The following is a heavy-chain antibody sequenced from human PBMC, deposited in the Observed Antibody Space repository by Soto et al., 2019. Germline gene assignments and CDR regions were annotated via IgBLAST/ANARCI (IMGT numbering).Heavy chain of an antibody. J-gene: IGHJ4*02. V-gene: IGHV4-4*02. D-gene: IGHD3-3*02. CDR1: GDSINSSHW. Sequence: SETLSLTFAVSGDSINSSHWWNWVRQPPEKGLEWIGQISHSGSTTYNPSLTSRVTISVDKSKNHFSLKLTSVTAADTAVYYCAARHFWSRPWTDRRLDYWGQGTLVTVSS. CDR2: ISHSGST. CDR3: AARHFWSRPWTDRRLDY.